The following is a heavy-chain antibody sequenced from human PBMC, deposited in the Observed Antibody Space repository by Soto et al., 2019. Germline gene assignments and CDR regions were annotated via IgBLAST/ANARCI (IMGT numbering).Heavy chain of an antibody. D-gene: IGHD5-18*01. V-gene: IGHV1-46*01. CDR3: ARDIGARYGTDFDY. Sequence: QVQLVQSGAEVKKPGASVKVSCKASGYTFTSYYMHWVRQAPGQGLEWMGIINPSGGSTSYAQKFQGIVTXXRXTXXSTVYMELSSLRSEDTAVYYCARDIGARYGTDFDYWGQGTLVTVSS. CDR2: INPSGGST. CDR1: GYTFTSYY. J-gene: IGHJ4*02.